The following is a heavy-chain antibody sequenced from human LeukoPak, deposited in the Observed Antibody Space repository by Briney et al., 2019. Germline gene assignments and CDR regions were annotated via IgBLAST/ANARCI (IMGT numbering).Heavy chain of an antibody. Sequence: SVKVSCKASGGTFSSYAISWVRQAPGQGLEWMGGIIPIFGTANYAQKFQGRVTITADESTSTAYMELSSLRSEDTAVYYCAQGGYQLLYKDYYYYYYMDVWGKATTVTVSS. CDR2: IIPIFGTA. J-gene: IGHJ6*03. D-gene: IGHD2-2*01. CDR3: AQGGYQLLYKDYYYYYYMDV. CDR1: GGTFSSYA. V-gene: IGHV1-69*13.